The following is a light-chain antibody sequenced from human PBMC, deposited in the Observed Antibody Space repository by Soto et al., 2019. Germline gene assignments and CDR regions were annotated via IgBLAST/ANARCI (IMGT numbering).Light chain of an antibody. J-gene: IGLJ3*02. CDR3: SSYTNSNTQV. Sequence: QSALTQPASVCGSPGQSITISCTGTSNDVGGYNYVSWYQQHPGKAPKLMIYEVSNWPSGVSNRFSGSKSGNTASLTISGLQAEDEADYYCSSYTNSNTQVFGGGTKLTVL. CDR2: EVS. CDR1: SNDVGGYNY. V-gene: IGLV2-14*01.